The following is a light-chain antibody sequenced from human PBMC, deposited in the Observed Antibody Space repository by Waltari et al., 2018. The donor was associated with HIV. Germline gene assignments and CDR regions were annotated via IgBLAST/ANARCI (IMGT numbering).Light chain of an antibody. CDR1: ALPKQY. J-gene: IGLJ2*01. CDR2: KDS. CDR3: QSADSSGTYVV. V-gene: IGLV3-25*03. Sequence: SYELTQPPSVSVSPGQTARITCSGDALPKQYAYWYQQQPGQAPVPVIYKDSERPSGIPGRFSGSSSGTTVTLTISGVQAEDEADYYCQSADSSGTYVVFGGGTKLTVL.